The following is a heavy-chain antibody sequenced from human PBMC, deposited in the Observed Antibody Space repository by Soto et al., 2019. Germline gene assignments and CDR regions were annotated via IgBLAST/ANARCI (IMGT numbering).Heavy chain of an antibody. CDR1: GFTFSNYG. V-gene: IGHV3-30*18. J-gene: IGHJ4*01. CDR3: AKDLVIMIVVGGSFRY. CDR2: ISYDGSNK. D-gene: IGHD3-22*01. Sequence: QVQLVESGGGVVQPGRSLRLSCAASGFTFSNYGIHWVRKAPGKGLEWVAVISYDGSNKDYADSVKGRFTISRDNSKNTLYLQINSLRAEDTAVYYCAKDLVIMIVVGGSFRYWGHGTQCTVSS.